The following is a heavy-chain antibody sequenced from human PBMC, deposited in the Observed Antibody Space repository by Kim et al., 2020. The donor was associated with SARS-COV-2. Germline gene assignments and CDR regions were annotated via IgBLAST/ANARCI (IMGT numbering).Heavy chain of an antibody. D-gene: IGHD1-26*01. CDR2: GST. V-gene: IGHV4-59*09. J-gene: IGHJ4*02. Sequence: GSTNNNPHLKSRVTISVDTSNNQVSLTLSSVTAADTAVYYCARGRWELPYWGQGTLVTVSS. CDR3: ARGRWELPY.